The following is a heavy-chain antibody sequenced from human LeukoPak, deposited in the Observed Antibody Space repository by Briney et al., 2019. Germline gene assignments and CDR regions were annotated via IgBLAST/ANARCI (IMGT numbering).Heavy chain of an antibody. CDR1: GIPFIDAW. CDR2: IKGTTADGTT. Sequence: GESLRLSCELSGIPFIDAWMSWVRQAPGKGLEWVGRIKGTTADGTTAYAAPVKGRFLITRDDSQRMVYLQMNSLKTEDTALYYCTRDQTPYYWGQGTLVTVSS. CDR3: TRDQTPYY. V-gene: IGHV3-15*01. J-gene: IGHJ4*02.